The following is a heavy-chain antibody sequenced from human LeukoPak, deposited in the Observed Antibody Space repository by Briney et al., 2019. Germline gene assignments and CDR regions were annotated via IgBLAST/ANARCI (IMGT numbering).Heavy chain of an antibody. Sequence: GGSLRLSCAASGFSFTHYAMTWVRQAPGKGLEWVSAISGTGSTTYYADSVKGRFTISRDTAKNSLHLQMNSLRAEDTAVYYCARGKMGYYGVDVWGQGTTVTVSS. V-gene: IGHV3-23*01. CDR1: GFSFTHYA. CDR3: ARGKMGYYGVDV. J-gene: IGHJ6*02. D-gene: IGHD2-8*01. CDR2: ISGTGSTT.